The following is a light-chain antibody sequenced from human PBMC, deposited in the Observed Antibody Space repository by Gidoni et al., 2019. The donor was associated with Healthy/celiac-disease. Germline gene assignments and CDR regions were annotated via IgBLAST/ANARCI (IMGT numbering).Light chain of an antibody. V-gene: IGKV1-33*01. CDR2: DAS. J-gene: IGKJ4*01. Sequence: DIQMTQSPSSLSASVGDRVTITCQARQDISNYLNWYQQKPGKAPKLLIYDASNLETGVPSRFSGSGSGTDFTFTISSLQPEDIATYYCQQYDSTFGGXTKVEIK. CDR3: QQYDST. CDR1: QDISNY.